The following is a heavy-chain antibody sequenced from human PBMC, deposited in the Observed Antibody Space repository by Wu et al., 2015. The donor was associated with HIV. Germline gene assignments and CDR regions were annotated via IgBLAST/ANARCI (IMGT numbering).Heavy chain of an antibody. D-gene: IGHD4-17*01. CDR3: ARDRRIYGDNVGVISRFDP. J-gene: IGHJ5*02. Sequence: QVQLVQSGAEVKKPGASLKVSCKASGYNFRGYYIHWVRQAPGQGLEWMGRINPNDGGTHYTQKFQGRVTMTRDTSISTAFMELNRLKSDDTAVYYCARDRRIYGDNVGVISRFDPWGQGTLVTVSS. V-gene: IGHV1-2*06. CDR2: INPNDGGT. CDR1: GYNFRGYY.